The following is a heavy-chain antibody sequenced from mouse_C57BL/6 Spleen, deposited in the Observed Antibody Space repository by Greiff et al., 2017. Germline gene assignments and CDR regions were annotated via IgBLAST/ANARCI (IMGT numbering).Heavy chain of an antibody. CDR2: SRNKANDYTT. CDR3: TRDAQTAHATLFAY. V-gene: IGHV7-1*01. Sequence: EVKLMESGGGLVQSGRSLRLSCATSGFTFSDFYMAWVRQAPGKGLEWIAASRNKANDYTTEYSASVKGRFIVSRDTSQSILYLQMNALRAEDTAIYYCTRDAQTAHATLFAYWGQGTLVTVSA. CDR1: GFTFSDFY. J-gene: IGHJ3*01. D-gene: IGHD3-2*02.